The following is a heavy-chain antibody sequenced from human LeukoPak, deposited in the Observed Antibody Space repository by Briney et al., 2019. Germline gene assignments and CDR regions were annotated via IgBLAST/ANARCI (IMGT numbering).Heavy chain of an antibody. CDR3: ARPPGIAVAGNFDY. CDR2: ISCDGSNK. CDR1: GFTFSSYA. J-gene: IGHJ4*02. Sequence: PGGSLRLSCAASGFTFSSYAMHWVRQAPGKGLEWVAVISCDGSNKYYADSVKGRFTISRDNSKNTLYLQMNSLRAEDTAVYYCARPPGIAVAGNFDYWGQGTLVTVSS. D-gene: IGHD6-19*01. V-gene: IGHV3-30-3*01.